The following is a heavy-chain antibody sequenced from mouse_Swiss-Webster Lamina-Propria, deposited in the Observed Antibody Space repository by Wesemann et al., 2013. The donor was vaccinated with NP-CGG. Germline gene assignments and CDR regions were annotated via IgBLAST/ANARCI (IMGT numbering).Heavy chain of an antibody. CDR1: GYTFTDYA. CDR3: AREDRSFAY. CDR2: ISTYYGDA. D-gene: IGHD2-14*01. Sequence: QVQLQQSGAELVRPGVSVKISCKGSGYTFTDYAMHWVKQSHARSLEWIGVISTYYGDASYNQKFKGKATMTVDKSSSTAYMELARLTSEDSAIYYCAREDRSFAYWGQGTLVTVSA. V-gene: IGHV1S137*01. J-gene: IGHJ3*01.